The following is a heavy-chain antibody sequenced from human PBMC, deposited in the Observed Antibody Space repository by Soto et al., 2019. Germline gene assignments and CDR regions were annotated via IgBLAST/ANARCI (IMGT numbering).Heavy chain of an antibody. J-gene: IGHJ4*02. D-gene: IGHD2-2*01. CDR3: ARGKYCVVTSCYSHIDY. Sequence: EVQLVESGGGLVQPGGSLRLSCAASGFTVSSNYMSWVRQAPGKGLEWVSIIYSDGSTYYADSVKGRFTISRDNSKNTLYLQMNSLRAEDTAVYYCARGKYCVVTSCYSHIDYWGQGTLVTVSS. CDR2: IYSDGST. CDR1: GFTVSSNY. V-gene: IGHV3-66*01.